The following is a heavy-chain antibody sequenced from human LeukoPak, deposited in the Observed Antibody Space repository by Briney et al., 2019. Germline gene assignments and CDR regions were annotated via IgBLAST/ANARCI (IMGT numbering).Heavy chain of an antibody. CDR1: GFTFSSYW. Sequence: PGGSLRLSXAASGFTFSSYWMSWVRQAPGKGLEWVASIKQDGSEKYYVDSVKGRFTISRDNAKNSLYLQMNSLRAEDTAVYYCARIVVVVTAIGLDAFDIWGQGTMVTVSS. J-gene: IGHJ3*02. CDR3: ARIVVVVTAIGLDAFDI. CDR2: IKQDGSEK. D-gene: IGHD2-21*02. V-gene: IGHV3-7*01.